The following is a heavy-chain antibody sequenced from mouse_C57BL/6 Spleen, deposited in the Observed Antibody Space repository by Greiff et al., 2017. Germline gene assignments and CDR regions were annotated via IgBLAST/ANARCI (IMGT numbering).Heavy chain of an antibody. Sequence: QVQLQQPGAELVKPGASVKMSCKASGYTFTSYWITWVKQRPGQGLEWIGDIYPGSGSTNYNEKFKSKATLTVDTSSSTAYMQLSSLTSEDSAVYYCAIGAYYGNYDYAMDYWGQGTTVTVSS. V-gene: IGHV1-55*01. CDR1: GYTFTSYW. CDR2: IYPGSGST. J-gene: IGHJ4*01. CDR3: AIGAYYGNYDYAMDY. D-gene: IGHD2-10*01.